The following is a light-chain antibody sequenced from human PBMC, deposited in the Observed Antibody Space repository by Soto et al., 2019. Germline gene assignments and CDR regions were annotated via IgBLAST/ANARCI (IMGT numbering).Light chain of an antibody. Sequence: EIVMTQSPATLSVSPGESATLSCRASRSVSTNLAWYQQKPGQPPRLVIYNSLSRAAGVPARFSGSGSGTELTLTFTSLQSEDVAVYYCQHYNKWPPLTFGQGTKV. CDR1: RSVSTN. CDR3: QHYNKWPPLT. J-gene: IGKJ1*01. V-gene: IGKV3-15*01. CDR2: NSL.